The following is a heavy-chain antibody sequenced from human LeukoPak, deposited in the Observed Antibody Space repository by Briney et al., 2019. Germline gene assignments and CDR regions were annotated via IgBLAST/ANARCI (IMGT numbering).Heavy chain of an antibody. V-gene: IGHV1-58*02. D-gene: IGHD6-19*01. Sequence: ASVKVSCKASGFAFSNSAMQWVRQARGQRLEWIGWSVVGRGHTDYAQKFQEGVTITRDLSTNTVYMELSSLRAEDTAVYYCASDRGSGWYDVNHNYYYGMDVWGEGTTVTVSS. CDR2: SVVGRGHT. CDR3: ASDRGSGWYDVNHNYYYGMDV. J-gene: IGHJ6*04. CDR1: GFAFSNSA.